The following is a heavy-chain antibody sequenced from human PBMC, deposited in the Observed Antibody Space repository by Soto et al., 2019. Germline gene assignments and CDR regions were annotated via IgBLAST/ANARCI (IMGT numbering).Heavy chain of an antibody. J-gene: IGHJ6*02. CDR1: GGSISSSGYY. V-gene: IGHV4-39*01. D-gene: IGHD3-16*02. CDR3: ARGRRDYVWGSYRYGYYYYYGMDV. Sequence: SETLSLTCTVSGGSISSSGYYWGWIRQPPGKGLEWIGSIYYSGSTYYNPSLKSRVTISVDTSKNQFSLKLSSVTAADTAVYYCARGRRDYVWGSYRYGYYYYYGMDVWGQGTTVTVSS. CDR2: IYYSGST.